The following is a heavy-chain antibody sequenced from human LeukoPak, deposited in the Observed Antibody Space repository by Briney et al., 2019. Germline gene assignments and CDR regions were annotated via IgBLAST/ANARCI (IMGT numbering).Heavy chain of an antibody. CDR2: IKQDGGEK. V-gene: IGHV3-7*01. Sequence: GGSLRLSCAASGFTFSSYWMSWVRQAPGKGLEWVANIKQDGGEKYYVDSVKGRFTISRDNAKNSLYLQMNSLRAEDTAVYFAVAGTGDAFDIWGQGTMVTVSS. D-gene: IGHD6-19*01. J-gene: IGHJ3*02. CDR3: VAGTGDAFDI. CDR1: GFTFSSYW.